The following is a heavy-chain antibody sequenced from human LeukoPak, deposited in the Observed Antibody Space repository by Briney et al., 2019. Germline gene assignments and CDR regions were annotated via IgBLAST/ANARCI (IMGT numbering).Heavy chain of an antibody. V-gene: IGHV4-61*01. Sequence: SETLSLTCTVSGGSFSSDSYYWSWIRQPPGKGLEWIGYIYYTGSTNYNPSLKGRVTISVDMSKNQFSLKLTSVTAADTAVYYCATKGPRRGYFDYWGQGTLVAVSS. CDR2: IYYTGST. J-gene: IGHJ4*02. CDR1: GGSFSSDSYY. CDR3: ATKGPRRGYFDY.